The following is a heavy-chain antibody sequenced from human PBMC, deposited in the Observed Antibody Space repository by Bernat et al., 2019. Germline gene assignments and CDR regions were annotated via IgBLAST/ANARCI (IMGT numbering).Heavy chain of an antibody. CDR3: ARHPGYTSGWSDY. J-gene: IGHJ4*02. D-gene: IGHD6-19*01. Sequence: EVQLVQSGAEVKKPGESLRISCKGSGYSFTSYWIGWVRQMPGKGLEWLGIIHPGDSDNRYSPSFQGNFTISADKSLSTAYLQWSSLKASDTAMYYCARHPGYTSGWSDYWGQGTLVTVSS. CDR1: GYSFTSYW. CDR2: IHPGDSDN. V-gene: IGHV5-51*01.